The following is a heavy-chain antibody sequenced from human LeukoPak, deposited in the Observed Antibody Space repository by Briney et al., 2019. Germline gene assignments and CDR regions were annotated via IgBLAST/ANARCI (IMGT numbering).Heavy chain of an antibody. V-gene: IGHV3-23*01. CDR1: GFTFSSYA. D-gene: IGHD1-26*01. CDR3: TKYSRSSGVIWDFDS. Sequence: GGSLILSCAASGFTFSSYAMSWLRQSAGKRLEWVSTITGSGGTTYFADSVKGRFTISRDNSKNTLYLQMTSLRADDTAVYYCTKYSRSSGVIWDFDSWGQGTKVTVSS. CDR2: ITGSGGTT. J-gene: IGHJ4*02.